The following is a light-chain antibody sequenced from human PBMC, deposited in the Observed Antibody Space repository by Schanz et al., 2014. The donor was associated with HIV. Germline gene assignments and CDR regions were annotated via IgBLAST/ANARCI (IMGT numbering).Light chain of an antibody. V-gene: IGLV2-14*03. Sequence: QSALTQPASVSGSPGQSISISCTGTSGDVGSYNYVSWYQQHPGKAPKLMIYDVSNRPSGVSSRFSGSKSGNTASLTISGLQAEDEADYYCCSYTTTSTYVFGAGTKFTVL. CDR2: DVS. J-gene: IGLJ1*01. CDR3: CSYTTTSTYV. CDR1: SGDVGSYNY.